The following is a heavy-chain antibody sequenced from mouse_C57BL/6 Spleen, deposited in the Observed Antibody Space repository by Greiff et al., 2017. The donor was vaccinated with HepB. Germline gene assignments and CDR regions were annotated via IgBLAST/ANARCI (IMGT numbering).Heavy chain of an antibody. CDR1: GYTFTEYT. CDR3: ARHEDGAHITTVEGGFDY. V-gene: IGHV1-62-2*01. D-gene: IGHD1-1*01. CDR2: FYPGSGSI. J-gene: IGHJ2*01. Sequence: QVQLKQSGAELVKPGASVKLSCKASGYTFTEYTIHWVKQRSGQGLEWIGWFYPGSGSIKYNEKFKDKATLTADKSSSTVYMELSRLTSEDSAVYFCARHEDGAHITTVEGGFDYWGQGTTLTVSS.